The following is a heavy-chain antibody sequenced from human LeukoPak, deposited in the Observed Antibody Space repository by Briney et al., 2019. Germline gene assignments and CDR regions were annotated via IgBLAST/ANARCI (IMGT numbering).Heavy chain of an antibody. J-gene: IGHJ5*02. Sequence: GGSLRLSCAASGFTFSDYYMTWVRQAPGKGLEWVSYISGSGTYTNYADSVKGRFTISRDNAKNSLYLQMNSLRAEDTAVYYCARVGVVAATGNNWFDPWGQGTLITVSS. V-gene: IGHV3-11*06. CDR3: ARVGVVAATGNNWFDP. CDR1: GFTFSDYY. D-gene: IGHD2-15*01. CDR2: ISGSGTYT.